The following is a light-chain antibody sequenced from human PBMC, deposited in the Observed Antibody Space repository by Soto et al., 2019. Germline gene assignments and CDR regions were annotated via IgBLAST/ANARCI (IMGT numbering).Light chain of an antibody. Sequence: QSALTQPASVSGSPGQSVTISCTGTSCDVGSHNFVSWHQQHPGEPPMFMIYEVNNRPSGVSNRSSGSKSANTAALTTSGLPAEDEADYYCSSYSSTSTGVFGGGTKLTVL. CDR3: SSYSSTSTGV. CDR2: EVN. CDR1: SCDVGSHNF. V-gene: IGLV2-14*01. J-gene: IGLJ3*02.